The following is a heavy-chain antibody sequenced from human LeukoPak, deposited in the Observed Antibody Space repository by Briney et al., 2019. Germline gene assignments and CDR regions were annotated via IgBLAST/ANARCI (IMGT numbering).Heavy chain of an antibody. J-gene: IGHJ3*02. CDR1: GFIFDDYD. CDR3: ARDRRELLGVIVVVPAATDDAFDI. D-gene: IGHD2-2*01. V-gene: IGHV3-20*04. Sequence: GGSLRLSCAASGFIFDDYDISWVRQAPGKGLEWVSHINWNGNTIGYADSVKGRFTISRDNAKNSLYLQMNSLRAEDTAVYYCARDRRELLGVIVVVPAATDDAFDIWGQGTMVTVSS. CDR2: INWNGNTI.